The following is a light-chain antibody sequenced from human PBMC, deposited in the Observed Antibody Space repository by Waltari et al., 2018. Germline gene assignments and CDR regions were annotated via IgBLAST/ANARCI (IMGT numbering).Light chain of an antibody. CDR3: QQRYYWPPWT. V-gene: IGKV3-11*01. Sequence: EIVLTQSPATLSLSPGERATLSCRASHTVITYLAWYQQKPGQAPRLLISDASNRVPGIPARFSGSGSGTDFTLTISSLEPEDFAVYYCQQRYYWPPWTFGQGTKVELK. CDR2: DAS. CDR1: HTVITY. J-gene: IGKJ1*01.